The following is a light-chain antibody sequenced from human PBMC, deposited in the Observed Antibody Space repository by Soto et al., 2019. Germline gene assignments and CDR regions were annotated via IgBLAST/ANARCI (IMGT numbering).Light chain of an antibody. Sequence: QSVLTQSPSASASLGASVKLTCTLSSGHSSYAIAWHQQQPEKGPRYLMKVSSDGSHNKGDGIPDRFSGSSSGAERYLIISSLQSEDEADYYCQTWGTGIRVFGGGTQLTVL. CDR1: SGHSSYA. CDR3: QTWGTGIRV. J-gene: IGLJ2*01. CDR2: VSSDGSH. V-gene: IGLV4-69*02.